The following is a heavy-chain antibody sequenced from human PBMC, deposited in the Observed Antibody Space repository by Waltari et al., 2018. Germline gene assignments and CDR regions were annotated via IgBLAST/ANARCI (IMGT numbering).Heavy chain of an antibody. V-gene: IGHV1-69*11. CDR2: IPPTVSTA. D-gene: IGHD2-21*01. Sequence: QVQLVQSGAEVKKPGSSVKVSCKASGGTFSSYAISWVRQAPGQGLEWMGRIPPTVSTANYAQKSSARVPTTGDESTGTAYMELGSVRSEDTAAYYCAREARERIGYMDVWGKGATVTVAS. J-gene: IGHJ6*03. CDR1: GGTFSSYA. CDR3: AREARERIGYMDV.